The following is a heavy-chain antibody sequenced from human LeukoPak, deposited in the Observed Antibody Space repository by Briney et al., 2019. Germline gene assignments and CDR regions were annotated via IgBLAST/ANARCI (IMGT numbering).Heavy chain of an antibody. CDR1: GYTFTNYY. Sequence: ASVKVSCKTSGYTFTNYYMHWVRQAPGQGLEWMGIINPLGGSTSYAQKFRDRVTMTSDTSTNTVYLSLTSLRSEDTAVYYCARALPRSGYSSSWYPFYYWGQGTLVTVSS. V-gene: IGHV1-46*01. CDR3: ARALPRSGYSSSWYPFYY. J-gene: IGHJ4*02. D-gene: IGHD6-13*01. CDR2: INPLGGST.